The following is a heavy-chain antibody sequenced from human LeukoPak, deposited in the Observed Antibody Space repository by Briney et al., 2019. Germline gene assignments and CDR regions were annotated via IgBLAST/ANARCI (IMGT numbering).Heavy chain of an antibody. CDR1: GFTFSSYS. V-gene: IGHV3-48*04. CDR3: ARGIDEWLYLNY. Sequence: PGGSLRLSCAASGFTFSSYSMNWVRQAPGKGLEWVSYISSSGSPMYYADSVKGRFTISRDNAKNSLYLQMYSLRAEDTAVYYCARGIDEWLYLNYWGQGALVTVSS. D-gene: IGHD3-3*01. J-gene: IGHJ4*02. CDR2: ISSSGSPM.